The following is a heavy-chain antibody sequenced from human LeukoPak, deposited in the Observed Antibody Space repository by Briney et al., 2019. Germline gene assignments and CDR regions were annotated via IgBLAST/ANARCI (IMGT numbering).Heavy chain of an antibody. CDR1: GYTFTIYG. Sequence: ASVTVSFTASGYTFTIYGISWVRQAPGQGIEWMGWISAYNGNTNYAQKLQGRVTMTTDTATSTAYMELRSLRSDDTAVYYCARDNDDSSGYGYWGQGTLVTVSS. J-gene: IGHJ4*02. CDR3: ARDNDDSSGYGY. D-gene: IGHD3-22*01. CDR2: ISAYNGNT. V-gene: IGHV1-18*01.